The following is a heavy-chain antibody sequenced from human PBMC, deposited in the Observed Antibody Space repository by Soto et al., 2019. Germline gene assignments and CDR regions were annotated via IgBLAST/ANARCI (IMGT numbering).Heavy chain of an antibody. CDR2: IYHSGST. D-gene: IGHD6-19*01. CDR1: GCSLTWYS. V-gene: IGHV4-34*01. Sequence: SETLSLTYPFSGCSLTWYSLVLVRPPPGKGLEWIGEIYHSGSTNYNPSLKSRVTISVDKSKNQFSLKLSSVTAADTAVYYCARVSGVAVTEFDDWGQGTL. CDR3: ARVSGVAVTEFDD. J-gene: IGHJ4*02.